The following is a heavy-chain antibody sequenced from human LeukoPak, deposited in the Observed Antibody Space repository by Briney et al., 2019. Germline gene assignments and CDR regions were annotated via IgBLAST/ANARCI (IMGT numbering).Heavy chain of an antibody. CDR2: IYYSGST. J-gene: IGHJ4*02. Sequence: NPSETLSLTCTVSGGSISSYYWSWIRQPPGKGLEWIGYIYYSGSTNYNPSLKSRVTISVDTSKNQFSLKLSSVTAADTAVYYCASEYYYDSSGYYYWGQGTLVTVSS. CDR3: ASEYYYDSSGYYY. D-gene: IGHD3-22*01. CDR1: GGSISSYY. V-gene: IGHV4-59*01.